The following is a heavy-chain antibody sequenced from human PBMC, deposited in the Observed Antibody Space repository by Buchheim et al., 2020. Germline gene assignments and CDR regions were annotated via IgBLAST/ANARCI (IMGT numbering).Heavy chain of an antibody. J-gene: IGHJ5*02. CDR3: ARRSNWYYSIDA. CDR2: SYHTGEG. V-gene: IGHV4/OR15-8*02. D-gene: IGHD1-7*01. Sequence: VQLQESGPGLVKPSETLSLTCVVSGTSIPSTNWWSWVRQSPGKGLEWIGESYHTGEGNYKPSLKSRVTISIDKSKNQFSLELTSVTAADTAVYLCARRSNWYYSIDAWGQGT. CDR1: GTSIPSTNW.